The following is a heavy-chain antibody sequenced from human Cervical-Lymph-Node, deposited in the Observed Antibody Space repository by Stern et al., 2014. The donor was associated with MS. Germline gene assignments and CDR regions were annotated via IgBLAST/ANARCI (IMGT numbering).Heavy chain of an antibody. CDR3: TRGVRSDY. J-gene: IGHJ4*02. CDR2: ISGSATTI. Sequence: QVQLVQSGGGLVKPGGSLRLSCAASGFTFSDFFMNWIRQAPGKGPEWISYISGSATTIYYADSVKGRFTITRDNAKNSLFLQLNSLRAEDTAVYYCTRGVRSDYWGQGTLVTVSS. V-gene: IGHV3-11*01. CDR1: GFTFSDFF.